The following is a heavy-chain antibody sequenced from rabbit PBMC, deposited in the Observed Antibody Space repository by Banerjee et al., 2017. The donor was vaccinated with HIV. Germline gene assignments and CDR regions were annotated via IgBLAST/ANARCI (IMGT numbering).Heavy chain of an antibody. CDR2: IYAGSSGST. J-gene: IGHJ6*01. D-gene: IGHD1-1*01. CDR1: GFSFSSSYY. CDR3: ARDSIYVSSSDYPDWLDL. V-gene: IGHV1S45*01. Sequence: QEQLKESGGGLVQPGGSLKLSCEASGFSFSSSYYMCWVRQAPGKGLEWIACIYAGSSGSTYYANWATGRFTISKTSSTTVTLQMTSLTAADTATYFCARDSIYVSSSDYPDWLDLWGPGTLVTVS.